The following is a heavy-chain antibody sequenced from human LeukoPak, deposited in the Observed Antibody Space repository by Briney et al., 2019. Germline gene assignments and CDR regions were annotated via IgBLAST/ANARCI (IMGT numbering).Heavy chain of an antibody. CDR1: RFTFNDYA. CDR3: AKGYDSSGYSIDY. V-gene: IGHV3-9*01. D-gene: IGHD3-22*01. Sequence: SGGSLRLSCAASRFTFNDYAMHWVRQAPGKGLEWVSGISWNSGNIGYAASVKGRFTISRDNAKNSLYLQMNSLRAEDTALYYCAKGYDSSGYSIDYWGQGTLVTVSS. J-gene: IGHJ4*02. CDR2: ISWNSGNI.